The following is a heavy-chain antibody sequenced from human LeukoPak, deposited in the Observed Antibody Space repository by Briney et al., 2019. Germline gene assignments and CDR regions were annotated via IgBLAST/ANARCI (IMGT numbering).Heavy chain of an antibody. J-gene: IGHJ6*03. CDR2: IYYSGST. D-gene: IGHD3-3*01. Sequence: PSETLSLTCTVSGGSISSSSYYWGWIRQPPGKGLEWIGSIYYSGSTYYNPSLKSRVTISVDTSKNQFSLKLSSVTAADTAVYYCARTYYDFWSGYPTHYYYYYMDVWGKGTTVTVSS. V-gene: IGHV4-39*07. CDR1: GGSISSSSYY. CDR3: ARTYYDFWSGYPTHYYYYYMDV.